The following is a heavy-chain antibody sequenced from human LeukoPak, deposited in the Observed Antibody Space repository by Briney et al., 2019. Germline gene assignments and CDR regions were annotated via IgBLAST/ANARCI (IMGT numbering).Heavy chain of an antibody. J-gene: IGHJ6*01. Sequence: SETLSLTCTVSGGSISSYYWSWIRQPPGKGLEWIGYIYYSGSTNYNPSLKSRVTISVDTSKNQFSLKLSSVPAADTAVYYCARDQSVRGADYGMDVWGKGPRSPSPQ. CDR2: IYYSGST. V-gene: IGHV4-59*01. D-gene: IGHD3-10*01. CDR1: GGSISSYY. CDR3: ARDQSVRGADYGMDV.